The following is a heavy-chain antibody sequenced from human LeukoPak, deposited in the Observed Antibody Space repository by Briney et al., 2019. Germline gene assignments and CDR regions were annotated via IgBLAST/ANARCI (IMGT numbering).Heavy chain of an antibody. CDR3: AKGGYINGYDY. D-gene: IGHD5-18*01. CDR1: GFTFRSYW. Sequence: PGGPLRLSCAASGFTFRSYWMTWVRKAPGKGLEWEANINKDGSKEYYLDSVKGRFTISRDNDKNSLYLQVNILRAEDTAVYYCAKGGYINGYDYWGQGTLVTVSS. CDR2: INKDGSKE. V-gene: IGHV3-7*01. J-gene: IGHJ4*02.